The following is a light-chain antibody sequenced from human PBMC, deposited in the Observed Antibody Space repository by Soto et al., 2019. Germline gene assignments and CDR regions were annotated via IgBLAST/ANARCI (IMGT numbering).Light chain of an antibody. CDR2: AAS. Sequence: DIQMTQSPSSLSASVGDRVTITCRASQSISSYLNWYQQKPGKAPKLLIYAASSLQSGVPSRFSGSGSGTDFTFTISSLQPEDFATYYCLQGYSTPYTFGQGTKLEIK. V-gene: IGKV1-39*01. CDR3: LQGYSTPYT. J-gene: IGKJ2*01. CDR1: QSISSY.